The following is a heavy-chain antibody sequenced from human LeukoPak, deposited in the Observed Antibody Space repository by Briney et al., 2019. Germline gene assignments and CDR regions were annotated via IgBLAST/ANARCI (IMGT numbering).Heavy chain of an antibody. J-gene: IGHJ4*02. CDR1: GFTFSDYW. V-gene: IGHV3-7*01. CDR3: ARRGGSSSRRSPIDY. D-gene: IGHD6-6*01. CDR2: IKQDGSQR. Sequence: AGGSLRLSCTASGFTFSDYWMTWVRQAPGKGPEWEANIKQDGSQRYYVDSVRGRFTISRDNAKNSLFLQMNGLRAEDAAVYYCARRGGSSSRRSPIDYWGQGTLVTVSS.